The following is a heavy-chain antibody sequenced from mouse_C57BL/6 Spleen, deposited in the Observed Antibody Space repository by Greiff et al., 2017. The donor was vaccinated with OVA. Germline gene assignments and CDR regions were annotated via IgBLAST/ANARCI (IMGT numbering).Heavy chain of an antibody. V-gene: IGHV5-17*01. Sequence: EVKLVESGGGLVKPGGSLKLSCAASGFTFSDYGMHWVRQAPEKGLEWVAYISSGSSTIYYADTVKGRFTISRDNAKNTLFLQMTSLRSEDTAMYYCASLRAWYFDVWGTGTTVTVSS. CDR1: GFTFSDYG. CDR2: ISSGSSTI. CDR3: ASLRAWYFDV. D-gene: IGHD1-1*01. J-gene: IGHJ1*03.